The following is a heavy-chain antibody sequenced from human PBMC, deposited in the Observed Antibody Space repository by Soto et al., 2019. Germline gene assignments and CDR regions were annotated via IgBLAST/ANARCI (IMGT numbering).Heavy chain of an antibody. D-gene: IGHD3-10*01. CDR1: GGSFSGYY. V-gene: IGHV4-34*01. J-gene: IGHJ3*02. Sequence: SETLSLTCAVYGGSFSGYYWSWIRQPPGKGLEWIGEINHSGSTNYNPSLKSRVSISVDTSKNQFSLKLSSVTAADTAVYYCARVLWFGELSGDAFDIWGQGTMVTVSS. CDR3: ARVLWFGELSGDAFDI. CDR2: INHSGST.